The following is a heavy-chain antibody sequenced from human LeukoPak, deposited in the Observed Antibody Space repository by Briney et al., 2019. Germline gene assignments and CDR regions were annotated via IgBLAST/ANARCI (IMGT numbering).Heavy chain of an antibody. D-gene: IGHD2-2*01. CDR1: GGSISSGGYY. CDR2: IYYSGST. J-gene: IGHJ3*02. CDR3: ARGCSSTSCYDAFDI. Sequence: PPETLSLTCTVSGGSISSGGYYWSWIRQHPGKGLERIGYIYYSGSTYYNPSLKSRVTISVDTSKNQFSLKLSSVTAADTAVYYCARGCSSTSCYDAFDIWGQGTMVTVSS. V-gene: IGHV4-31*03.